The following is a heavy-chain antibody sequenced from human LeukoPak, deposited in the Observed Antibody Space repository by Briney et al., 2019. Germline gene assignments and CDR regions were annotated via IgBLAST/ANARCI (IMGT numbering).Heavy chain of an antibody. D-gene: IGHD6-19*01. CDR3: AKDHVSIGGWPSR. J-gene: IGHJ4*02. V-gene: IGHV3-30*02. CDR1: GFTFSSYG. Sequence: PGGSLRLSCAASGFTFSSYGMHWVRQAPGKGLEWVAFIRYDGSNKYYADSVKGRFTISRDNSKNTLYLQMNSLRAEDTAVYYCAKDHVSIGGWPSRWGQGTLVTVSS. CDR2: IRYDGSNK.